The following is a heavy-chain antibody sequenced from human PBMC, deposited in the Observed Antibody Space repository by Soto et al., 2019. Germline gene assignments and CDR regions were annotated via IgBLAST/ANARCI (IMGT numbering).Heavy chain of an antibody. J-gene: IGHJ4*02. CDR2: ISYDGSNK. V-gene: IGHV3-30*18. Sequence: GGSLRLSCAASGFTFSSYGMHWVRQAPGKGLEWVAVISYDGSNKYYADSVKGRFTISRDNSKKTLYLQMNSLRAEDTAVYYCAKDRSIAARPWVFDYWGQGTLVTVSS. D-gene: IGHD6-6*01. CDR1: GFTFSSYG. CDR3: AKDRSIAARPWVFDY.